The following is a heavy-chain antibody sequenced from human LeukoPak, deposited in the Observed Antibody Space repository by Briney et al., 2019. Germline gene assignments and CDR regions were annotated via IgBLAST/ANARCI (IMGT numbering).Heavy chain of an antibody. CDR1: GYSISSGYY. D-gene: IGHD3-10*01. J-gene: IGHJ4*02. CDR3: ARQWSTLSGSYYNVDFDY. V-gene: IGHV4-38-2*01. CDR2: IYHSGST. Sequence: SETLSLTCAVSGYSISSGYYWGWIRQPPGKGLEWIGGIYHSGSTYYNPSLKSRVTISVDTSKNQFSLKLSSVTAADTAVYYCARQWSTLSGSYYNVDFDYWGQGTLVTVSS.